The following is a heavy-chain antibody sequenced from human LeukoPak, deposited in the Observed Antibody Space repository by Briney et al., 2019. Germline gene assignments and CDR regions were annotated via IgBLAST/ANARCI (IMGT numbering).Heavy chain of an antibody. V-gene: IGHV3-21*01. D-gene: IGHD2-15*01. J-gene: IGHJ4*02. CDR1: GFTFSSYS. Sequence: PGGSLRPSCAASGFTFSSYSMNWVRQAPGKGLEWVSSISSSSSYIYYADSVKGRFTISRDNAKNSLYLQMNRLRAEDTAVYYCARDLSTSGGRDYWGQGTLVTVSS. CDR2: ISSSSSYI. CDR3: ARDLSTSGGRDY.